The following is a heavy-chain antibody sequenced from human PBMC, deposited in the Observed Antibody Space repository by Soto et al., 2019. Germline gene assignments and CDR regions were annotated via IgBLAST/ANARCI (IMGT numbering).Heavy chain of an antibody. V-gene: IGHV3-23*01. CDR1: GFTFSSYA. CDR2: ISGSGGST. Sequence: EVQLLESGGGLVQPGGSLRLSCAASGFTFSSYAMSWVRQAPGKGLEWVSAISGSGGSTYYADSVKGRFTISRDNSKNTLYLQMNSLRAEDSAVYYCAKGRYYDSSGYCPSDYWGQGTLVTVSS. J-gene: IGHJ4*02. D-gene: IGHD3-22*01. CDR3: AKGRYYDSSGYCPSDY.